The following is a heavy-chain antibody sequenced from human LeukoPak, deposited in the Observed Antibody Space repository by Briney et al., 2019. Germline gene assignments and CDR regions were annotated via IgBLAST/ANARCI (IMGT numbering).Heavy chain of an antibody. CDR1: GFTFSIAW. J-gene: IGHJ4*02. V-gene: IGHV3-15*01. D-gene: IGHD4-17*01. Sequence: NPGGSLRLSCEASGFTFSIAWMTWIRQAPGKGLEWVGRIKSKPDGGTTEYAAPVKGRFTISRDDSKDTVYLQMNSLKTEDTAVYYCLRRSLGDWGQGTLVTVSS. CDR2: IKSKPDGGTT. CDR3: LRRSLGD.